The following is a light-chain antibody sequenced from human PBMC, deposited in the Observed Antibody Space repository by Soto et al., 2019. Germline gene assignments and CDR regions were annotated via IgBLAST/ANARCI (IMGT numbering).Light chain of an antibody. J-gene: IGLJ1*01. CDR3: CSYAGGSSYV. CDR2: EGN. V-gene: IGLV2-23*01. CDR1: SSDVGSYNH. Sequence: QSMLTQPASVSGSDGQSITISCTRSSSDVGSYNHVSWYQQRPGKAPRFMIYEGNKRPSGVSNRFSGSKSGNTAYLTISGLQGDDEADYYCCSYAGGSSYVFGAGTKVTVL.